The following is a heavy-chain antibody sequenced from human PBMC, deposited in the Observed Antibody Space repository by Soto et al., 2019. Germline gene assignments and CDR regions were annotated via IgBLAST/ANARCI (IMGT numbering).Heavy chain of an antibody. CDR1: GFTFNNAW. D-gene: IGHD2-8*02. Sequence: EVQLVESGGGLVKPGGSLRLSCAASGFTFNNAWVTWVRQAPGKGLEWVANIKADGSEKYYVDSVKGRFTISRDNAKNSVDLHMNSLRDEDTALYYCARYCTGADCQGGLDYWGQGTLVTVSS. CDR3: ARYCTGADCQGGLDY. CDR2: IKADGSEK. J-gene: IGHJ4*02. V-gene: IGHV3-7*01.